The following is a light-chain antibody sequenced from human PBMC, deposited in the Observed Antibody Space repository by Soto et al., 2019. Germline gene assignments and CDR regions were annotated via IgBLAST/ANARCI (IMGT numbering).Light chain of an antibody. J-gene: IGKJ5*01. Sequence: MVMTQSPATLTVSPGERATLSCRASQSVGGNLAWYQQRPGQAPRLLIFEASTRATGIPARFSGSGSGTEFTLSISSLQSEDFAVYYCQQSNDWRSITFGQGTRLEIK. CDR1: QSVGGN. CDR3: QQSNDWRSIT. V-gene: IGKV3-15*01. CDR2: EAS.